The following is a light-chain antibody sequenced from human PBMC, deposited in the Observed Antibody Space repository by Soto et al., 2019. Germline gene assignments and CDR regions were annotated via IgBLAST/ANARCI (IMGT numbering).Light chain of an antibody. CDR2: AAS. CDR3: LQHNSYPYT. Sequence: DIQMTQSPSAMSASVGDRVTITCRASQGIGNSLAWFQLKPGTVPKRLIYAASTLQSGVPSRFSGSRSGTEFTLTIVSLQPEDFVTYYCLQHNSYPYTFGQGTKLEIK. J-gene: IGKJ2*01. CDR1: QGIGNS. V-gene: IGKV1-17*03.